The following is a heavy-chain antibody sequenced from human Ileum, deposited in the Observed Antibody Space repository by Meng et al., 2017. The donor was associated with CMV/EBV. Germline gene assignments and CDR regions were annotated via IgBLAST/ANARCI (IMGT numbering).Heavy chain of an antibody. D-gene: IGHD2-2*01. CDR1: DGSISSYY. CDR2: IHTSGTT. CDR3: AREKSSCTSSTCYGVDS. Sequence: QVKVKESGPGLVKPSETLSLTVTVTDGSISSYYWSWIRQSAGKGLEWIGRIHTSGTTNYNPSLKSRVTLSLDTSKDQFSLKLTSVTAADTAVYYCAREKSSCTSSTCYGVDSWGQGTLVTVSS. V-gene: IGHV4-4*07. J-gene: IGHJ4*02.